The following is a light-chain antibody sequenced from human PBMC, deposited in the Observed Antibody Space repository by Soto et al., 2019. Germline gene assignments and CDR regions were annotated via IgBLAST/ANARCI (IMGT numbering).Light chain of an antibody. J-gene: IGKJ2*01. CDR2: GAS. Sequence: EIVLTQSPGTLSLSPGERATLSCRASQSVSSTYLAWYQQKPGQAPRLLIYGASSRATGIPDRFSGSGSGTDFTLTISRLEPEDFAVYYCQRYDISPFPFGXGT. V-gene: IGKV3-20*01. CDR1: QSVSSTY. CDR3: QRYDISPFP.